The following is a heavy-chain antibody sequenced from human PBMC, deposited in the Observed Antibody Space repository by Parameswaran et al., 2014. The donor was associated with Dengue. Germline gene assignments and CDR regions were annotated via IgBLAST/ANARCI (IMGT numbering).Heavy chain of an antibody. CDR3: ARGVVVAAYYGKNNWFDP. Sequence: WVRQAPGQGLEWMGRINPNSGGTNYAQKFQGRVTMTRDTSISTAYMELSRLRSDDTAVYYCARGVVVAAYYGKNNWFDPWGQGTLVTVSS. V-gene: IGHV1-2*06. CDR2: INPNSGGT. J-gene: IGHJ5*02. D-gene: IGHD2-15*01.